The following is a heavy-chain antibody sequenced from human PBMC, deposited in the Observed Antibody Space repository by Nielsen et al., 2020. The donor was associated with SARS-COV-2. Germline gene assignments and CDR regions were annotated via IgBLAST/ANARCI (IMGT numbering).Heavy chain of an antibody. V-gene: IGHV3-7*03. D-gene: IGHD3-3*01. CDR1: GFTFSSYW. CDR2: IKQDGSEK. CDR3: ARGSTYYDFWCGDAMYMDV. J-gene: IGHJ6*02. Sequence: GESLKISCAASGFTFSSYWMSWVRQAPGKGLEWVANIKQDGSEKYYVDSVKGRFTISRDNAKNSLYLQMNSLRAEDTAVYYCARGSTYYDFWCGDAMYMDVWGQGTTVTVSS.